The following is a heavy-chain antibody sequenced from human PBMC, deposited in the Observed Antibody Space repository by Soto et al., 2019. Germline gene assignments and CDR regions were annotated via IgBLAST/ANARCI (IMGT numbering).Heavy chain of an antibody. D-gene: IGHD2-2*01. CDR3: GRGPSPRAPAGGTPYYYAMDV. CDR2: MNPINGAT. V-gene: IGHV1-8*02. CDR1: GYDFTAYD. Sequence: ASVKVSCKASGYDFTAYDINWVRQASGQGLEWMGWMNPINGATGSARRLQGRVSMTRNTATATAYLELTSLRSDDSAVYFCGRGPSPRAPAGGTPYYYAMDVWGQGTTVTVSS. J-gene: IGHJ6*02.